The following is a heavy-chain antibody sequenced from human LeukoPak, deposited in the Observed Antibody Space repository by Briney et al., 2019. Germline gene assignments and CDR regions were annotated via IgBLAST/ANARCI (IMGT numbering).Heavy chain of an antibody. Sequence: GGSLRLSCAASGFTFSSYAMSWVRQAPGKGLEWVSAISGSGGSTYYADSVKGRFTISRDNSKNTLYLQMNSLRAGDTAVYYCAKNRPRGIALGAVAGCFDYWGQGTLVTVSS. J-gene: IGHJ4*02. CDR3: AKNRPRGIALGAVAGCFDY. V-gene: IGHV3-23*01. D-gene: IGHD6-19*01. CDR2: ISGSGGST. CDR1: GFTFSSYA.